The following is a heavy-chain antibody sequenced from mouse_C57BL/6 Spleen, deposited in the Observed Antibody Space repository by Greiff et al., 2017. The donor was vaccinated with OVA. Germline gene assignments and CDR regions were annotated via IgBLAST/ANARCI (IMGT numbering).Heavy chain of an antibody. V-gene: IGHV1-15*01. D-gene: IGHD1-1*01. Sequence: VQLQQSGAELVRPGASVTLSCKASGYTFTDYEMHWVKQTPVHGLEWIGAIDPETGGTAYNQKFKGKAILTADKSSSTAYMELRSLTSEDSAVYYCTEGGYYGFDYWGQGTTLTVSS. J-gene: IGHJ2*01. CDR3: TEGGYYGFDY. CDR1: GYTFTDYE. CDR2: IDPETGGT.